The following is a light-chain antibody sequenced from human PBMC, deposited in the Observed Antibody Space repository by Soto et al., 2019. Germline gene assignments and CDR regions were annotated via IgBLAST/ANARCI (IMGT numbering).Light chain of an antibody. CDR3: QQYGSSPPIT. Sequence: EIVLTQSPGTLSLSPGEGATLSCRASQSVSSSYLAWYQQKPGQAPRLLIYDASSRATGIPDRFSGSGSGTDLTLTISRLEPEDFAVYYCQQYGSSPPITFGPGTKVDIK. CDR2: DAS. J-gene: IGKJ3*01. CDR1: QSVSSSY. V-gene: IGKV3-20*01.